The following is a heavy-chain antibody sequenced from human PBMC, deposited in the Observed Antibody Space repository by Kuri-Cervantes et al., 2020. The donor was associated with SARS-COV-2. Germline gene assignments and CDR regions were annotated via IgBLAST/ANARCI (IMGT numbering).Heavy chain of an antibody. J-gene: IGHJ5*02. CDR2: IEYSGST. Sequence: GSLRLSCTVSGDSISSCCYYWGWIRQPPGKGLEWIGSIEYSGSTYYNPSLKSRVTISVDRSKNQFSLKLSSVTAADTAVYYCARRINYWWFDPWGQGTLVTVSS. D-gene: IGHD4-11*01. V-gene: IGHV4-39*07. CDR1: GDSISSCCYY. CDR3: ARRINYWWFDP.